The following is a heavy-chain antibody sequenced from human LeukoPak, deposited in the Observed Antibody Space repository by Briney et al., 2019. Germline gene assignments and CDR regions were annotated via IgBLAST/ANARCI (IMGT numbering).Heavy chain of an antibody. CDR2: ISWNSGTI. CDR1: GFNFDDYA. Sequence: PGGSLRLSCAASGFNFDDYAMHWVRQAPGKGLEGVSSISWNSGTIGYADSVKGRFTVSRDNAKNSLYLQMNSLRAEDTAFYYCAKDVSYDSSGYYLGGAFDIWGQGTMVTVSS. CDR3: AKDVSYDSSGYYLGGAFDI. V-gene: IGHV3-9*01. J-gene: IGHJ3*02. D-gene: IGHD3-22*01.